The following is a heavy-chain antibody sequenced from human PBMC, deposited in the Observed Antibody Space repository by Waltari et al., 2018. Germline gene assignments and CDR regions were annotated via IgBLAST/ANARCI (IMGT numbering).Heavy chain of an antibody. Sequence: EVQLVESGGGLVQPGGSLRLSCAASGFTFSSYWMSWVRQAPGKGLEWVANIKQDGSEKDYVDSVKGRFTIARDNAKNSLYLQMNSLRAEDTAVYYCAREAGGYDFWSGYLVSDYYYGMDVWGQGTTVTVSS. CDR2: IKQDGSEK. J-gene: IGHJ6*02. CDR1: GFTFSSYW. CDR3: AREAGGYDFWSGYLVSDYYYGMDV. V-gene: IGHV3-7*01. D-gene: IGHD3-3*01.